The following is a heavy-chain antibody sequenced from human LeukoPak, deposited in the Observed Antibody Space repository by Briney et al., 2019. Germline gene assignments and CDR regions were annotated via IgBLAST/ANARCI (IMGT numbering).Heavy chain of an antibody. D-gene: IGHD3-10*01. V-gene: IGHV4-39*07. CDR1: GGSISSSSYY. CDR2: IYYSGST. J-gene: IGHJ4*02. Sequence: PSETLSLTCTVSGGSISSSSYYWGWIRQPPGKGLEWIGSIYYSGSTYYNPSLKSRVTISVDTSKNQFSLKLSSVTAADTAVYYCARTPPRYGSGSQEGGYWGQGTLVTVSS. CDR3: ARTPPRYGSGSQEGGY.